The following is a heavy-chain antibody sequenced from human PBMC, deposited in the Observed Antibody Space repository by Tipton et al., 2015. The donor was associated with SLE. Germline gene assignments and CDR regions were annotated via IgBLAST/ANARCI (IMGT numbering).Heavy chain of an antibody. CDR2: ITSGSSTI. CDR3: ARRYFDY. J-gene: IGHJ4*02. Sequence: SLRLSCVASGFTFSSYAMNWVRQAPGKGLEWVSYITSGSSTIYYADSVKGRFAISRDNAKNSLYLQMNSLRAEDTAVYYCARRYFDYWGQGTLVTVSS. V-gene: IGHV3-48*04. CDR1: GFTFSSYA.